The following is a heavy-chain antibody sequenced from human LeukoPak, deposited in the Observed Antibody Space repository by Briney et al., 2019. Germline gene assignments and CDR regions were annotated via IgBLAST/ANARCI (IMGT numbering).Heavy chain of an antibody. J-gene: IGHJ4*02. CDR3: ATEYYYGSGANFDY. V-gene: IGHV3-7*01. CDR1: GFTFSSYS. D-gene: IGHD3-10*01. Sequence: GGSLRLSCVVSGFTFSSYSMSWVRQAPGKGLEWMANIKQDGSEKYYVDSMKGRFTISRDNAKKSLYPQMNSLRAEDTAVYYCATEYYYGSGANFDYWGQGTLVTVSS. CDR2: IKQDGSEK.